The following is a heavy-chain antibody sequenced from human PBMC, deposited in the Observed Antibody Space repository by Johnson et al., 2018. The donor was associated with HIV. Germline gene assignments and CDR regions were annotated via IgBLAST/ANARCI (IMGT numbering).Heavy chain of an antibody. J-gene: IGHJ3*02. CDR3: AREEGSDILTRGDAFDI. CDR2: INWNGGST. V-gene: IGHV3-20*04. CDR1: GFTFSSYW. D-gene: IGHD3-9*01. Sequence: VQLVESGGGLVQPGGSLRLSCAASGFTFSSYWMSWVRQAPGKGLEWVSGINWNGGSTNYADSVKGRFTISRDNAKNSLSLQMNSLRAEDTAMYYCAREEGSDILTRGDAFDIWGRGTMVAVSS.